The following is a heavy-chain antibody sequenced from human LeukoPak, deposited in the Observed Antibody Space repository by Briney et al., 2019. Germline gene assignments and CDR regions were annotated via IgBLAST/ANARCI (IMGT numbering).Heavy chain of an antibody. D-gene: IGHD2-15*01. CDR1: AFTFTNYW. CDR2: IKQDGSEK. J-gene: IGHJ4*02. V-gene: IGHV3-7*01. CDR3: ARGGSCFVY. Sequence: PGGSLRLSCAASAFTFTNYWMSWVRQAPGRGLEWVANIKQDGSEKYYVDSVRGRFTISRDNAKNSLYIQMNSMRAEDTAVYCCARGGSCFVYWGQGTLVTVSS.